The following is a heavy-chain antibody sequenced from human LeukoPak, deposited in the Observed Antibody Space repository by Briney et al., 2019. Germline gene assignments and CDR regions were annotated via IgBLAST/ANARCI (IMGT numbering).Heavy chain of an antibody. Sequence: PGGSLRLSCAASGFTFSSYAMSWVRQAPGKGLEWVSGISWNSGSIGYADSVKGRFTISRDNAKNSLYLQMNSLRAEDTALYYCAKDIEYQLLYWFDPWGQGTLVTVSS. V-gene: IGHV3-9*01. CDR1: GFTFSSYA. D-gene: IGHD2-2*01. CDR2: ISWNSGSI. CDR3: AKDIEYQLLYWFDP. J-gene: IGHJ5*02.